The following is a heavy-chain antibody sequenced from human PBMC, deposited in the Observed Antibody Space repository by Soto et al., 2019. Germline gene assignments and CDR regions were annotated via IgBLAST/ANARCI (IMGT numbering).Heavy chain of an antibody. V-gene: IGHV3-9*01. D-gene: IGHD1-26*01. CDR2: VSWNSGTI. CDR1: GFTFPNYA. J-gene: IGHJ6*02. Sequence: EVQLVESGGDLVQPGGSLRLSCATSGFTFPNYAMHWVRQAPGKGLEWVSGVSWNSGTIDYADSVKGRFTVSRDNAKNSLYLQMNSLRPEDTALYYCAKDQERGVGKDYYGMDVWGQGTTVTVAS. CDR3: AKDQERGVGKDYYGMDV.